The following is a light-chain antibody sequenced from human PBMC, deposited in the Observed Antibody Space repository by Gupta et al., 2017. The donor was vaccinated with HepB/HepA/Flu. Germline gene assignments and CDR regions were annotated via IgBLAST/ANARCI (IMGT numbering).Light chain of an antibody. J-gene: IGKJ4*01. CDR3: QKYNSVPLT. V-gene: IGKV1-27*01. Sequence: DIQMTQSPSSLSASVGDRVTITCRASQGISNHLAWYQQKPGKVPKLLIHYASTLQSGVPSRFSGSGSGTDFTLTISSLQPEDVATYYCQKYNSVPLTFGGGTKVEI. CDR2: YAS. CDR1: QGISNH.